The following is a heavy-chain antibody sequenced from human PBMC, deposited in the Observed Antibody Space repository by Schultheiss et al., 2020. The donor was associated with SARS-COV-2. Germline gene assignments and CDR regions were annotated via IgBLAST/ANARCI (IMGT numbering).Heavy chain of an antibody. Sequence: SQTLSLTCAVYGGSFSGYYWSWIRQPPGKGLEWIGYIYYSGSTNYNPSLKSRVTISVDTSKNQFSLKLSSVTAADTAVYYCARVGGRKYNYGMDVWGQGTTVTVSS. V-gene: IGHV4-59*01. CDR2: IYYSGST. CDR1: GGSFSGYY. CDR3: ARVGGRKYNYGMDV. J-gene: IGHJ6*02. D-gene: IGHD3-16*01.